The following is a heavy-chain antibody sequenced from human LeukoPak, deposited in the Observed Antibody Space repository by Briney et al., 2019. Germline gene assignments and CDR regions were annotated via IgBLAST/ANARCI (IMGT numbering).Heavy chain of an antibody. V-gene: IGHV3-33*01. J-gene: IGHJ4*02. CDR2: IWYDGSNK. CDR3: ARECIVATIKDY. Sequence: GGSLRLSCAASGFTFSSYGMHWVRQAPGKGLEWVAVIWYDGSNKYYADSVKGRFTISRDNSKNTLYLQMNSLRAEDTAVYYCARECIVATIKDYWGQGTLVTVSS. CDR1: GFTFSSYG. D-gene: IGHD5-12*01.